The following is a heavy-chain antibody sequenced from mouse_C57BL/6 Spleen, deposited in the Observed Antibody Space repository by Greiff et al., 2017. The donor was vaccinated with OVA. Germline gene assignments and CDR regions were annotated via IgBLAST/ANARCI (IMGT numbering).Heavy chain of an antibody. CDR3: ARGLYYSNYVYAMDY. D-gene: IGHD2-5*01. CDR2: INPSTGGT. V-gene: IGHV1-42*01. CDR1: GYSFTGYY. Sequence: VQLQQSGPELVKPGASVKISCKASGYSFTGYYMNWVKQSPEKSLEWIGEINPSTGGTTYNQKFKAKATLTVDKSSSTAYMQLKSLTSEDSAVYYCARGLYYSNYVYAMDYWGQGTSVTVSS. J-gene: IGHJ4*01.